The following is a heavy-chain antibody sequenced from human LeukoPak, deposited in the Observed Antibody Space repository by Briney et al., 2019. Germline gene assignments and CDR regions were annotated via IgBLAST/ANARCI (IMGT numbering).Heavy chain of an antibody. CDR3: ARDKGQLVGLMGTAGDY. CDR2: ISAYNGNT. Sequence: ASVKVSCTASGYTFTSYGISWVRQAPGQGLEWMGWISAYNGNTNYAQKLQGRVTMTTDTSTSTAYMELRSLRSDDTAVYYCARDKGQLVGLMGTAGDYWGQGTLVTVSS. J-gene: IGHJ4*02. CDR1: GYTFTSYG. V-gene: IGHV1-18*01. D-gene: IGHD6-6*01.